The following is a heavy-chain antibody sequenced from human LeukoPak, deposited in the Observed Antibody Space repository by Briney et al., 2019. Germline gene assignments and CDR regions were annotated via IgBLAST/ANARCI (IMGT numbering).Heavy chain of an antibody. CDR2: VWHDGSKT. D-gene: IGHD4-17*01. V-gene: IGHV3-33*06. J-gene: IGHJ4*02. CDR1: GFTFSGCH. CDR3: AKDSNDNGDYNCFDF. Sequence: PGRSLKLSCAASGFTFSGCHIHWVRQAPGKGLEWVALVWHDGSKTYYADSVKGRFTVSRDNSKNTLFLQMNCLRAEDTGVYYCAKDSNDNGDYNCFDFWGQGTLVTVSS.